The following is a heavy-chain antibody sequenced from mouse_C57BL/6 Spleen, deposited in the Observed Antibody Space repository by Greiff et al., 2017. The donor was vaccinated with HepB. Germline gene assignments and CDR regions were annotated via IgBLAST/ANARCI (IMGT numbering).Heavy chain of an antibody. CDR1: GFTFSSYG. Sequence: EVKLVESGGDLVKPGGSLKLSCAASGFTFSSYGMSWVRQTPDKRLEWVATISSGGSYTYYPDSLKGRFTISRDNAKNTLYLQMSILKSEDTAMYYCARNYYGSSYFFDYWGQGTTLTVSS. CDR2: ISSGGSYT. D-gene: IGHD1-1*01. CDR3: ARNYYGSSYFFDY. V-gene: IGHV5-6*01. J-gene: IGHJ2*01.